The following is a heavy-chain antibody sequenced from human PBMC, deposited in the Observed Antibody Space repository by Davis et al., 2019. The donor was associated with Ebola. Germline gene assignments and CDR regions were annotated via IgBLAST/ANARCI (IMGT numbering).Heavy chain of an antibody. CDR1: GFTVSSNY. D-gene: IGHD2-2*01. CDR2: IYNGGST. Sequence: GESLKISCAASGFTVSSNYMSWVRQAPGKGLEWVSVIYNGGSTYYADSVKGRFTISRDNSKNTLYLQMGSLRAEDMAVYYCARGYCSSTSCYAFDYWGQGTLVTVSS. V-gene: IGHV3-53*05. J-gene: IGHJ4*02. CDR3: ARGYCSSTSCYAFDY.